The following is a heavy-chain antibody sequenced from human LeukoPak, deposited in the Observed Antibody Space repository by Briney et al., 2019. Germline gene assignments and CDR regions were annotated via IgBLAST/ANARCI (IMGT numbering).Heavy chain of an antibody. Sequence: GGSLRLSCAASGFTFSSYSMNWVRQAPGKGLEWVSSISSSSSYIYYADSVKGRFTISRDNAKNSLYLQMNSLRAEDTAVYYCARAGHGDAFDIWGQGTMVTVSS. V-gene: IGHV3-21*01. CDR2: ISSSSSYI. CDR1: GFTFSSYS. J-gene: IGHJ3*02. CDR3: ARAGHGDAFDI.